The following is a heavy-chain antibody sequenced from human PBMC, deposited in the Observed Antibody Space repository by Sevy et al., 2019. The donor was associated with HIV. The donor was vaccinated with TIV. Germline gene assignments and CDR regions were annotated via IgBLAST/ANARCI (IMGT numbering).Heavy chain of an antibody. Sequence: GGSLRLSCAASGFTFSSYGMHWVRQAPGKGLEWVAVISYDGSNKYYADSVKGRFTISRDNSKNTLYLQMNSLRAEDTAVYYCANDLLLWFGESNYYYYYGMDVWGQGTTVTVSS. V-gene: IGHV3-30*18. CDR3: ANDLLLWFGESNYYYYYGMDV. CDR2: ISYDGSNK. CDR1: GFTFSSYG. D-gene: IGHD3-10*01. J-gene: IGHJ6*02.